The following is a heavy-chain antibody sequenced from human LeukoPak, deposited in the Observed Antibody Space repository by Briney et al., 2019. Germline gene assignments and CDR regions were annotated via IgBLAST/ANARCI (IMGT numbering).Heavy chain of an antibody. CDR2: INPSGGST. CDR1: GYTFTSYY. CDR3: AVDYDILTGPNYYGMDV. V-gene: IGHV1-46*01. D-gene: IGHD3-9*01. J-gene: IGHJ6*02. Sequence: ASVKVSCKASGYTFTSYYLHWVRQAPGQGLKWMGIINPSGGSTSYAQKFQGRVTMTRDTSTSTVYMELSSLRSEDTAVYYCAVDYDILTGPNYYGMDVWGQGTTVTVSS.